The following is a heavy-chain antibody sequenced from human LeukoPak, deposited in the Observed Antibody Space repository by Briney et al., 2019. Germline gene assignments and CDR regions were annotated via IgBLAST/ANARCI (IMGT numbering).Heavy chain of an antibody. V-gene: IGHV4-39*01. D-gene: IGHD1-26*01. CDR3: ARNASDSGTSYFDY. CDR1: VDSIYITTYY. J-gene: IGHJ4*02. CDR2: LTYSGNT. Sequence: SETLSLTCTVSVDSIYITTYYCGWIRQPPGKGLEWIGSLTYSGNTYYNPSLESRVTISVDTSKNQFSLKLTSVTAADTAVYYCARNASDSGTSYFDYWGQGTLVTVSS.